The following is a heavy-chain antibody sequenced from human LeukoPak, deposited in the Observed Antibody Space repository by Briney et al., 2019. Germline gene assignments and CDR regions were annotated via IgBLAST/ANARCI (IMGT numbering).Heavy chain of an antibody. CDR2: IKRDGSEK. V-gene: IGHV3-7*03. D-gene: IGHD3-22*01. J-gene: IGHJ4*02. CDR3: ARGGKFYYDSSGYSEDF. Sequence: GGSLRLSCVVSGFTFSDYWMSWVRQAPGKGLEWVANIKRDGSEKYHVDSVRGRFTISRDNAKNSVYLQMNSLRAEDTAVYYCARGGKFYYDSSGYSEDFWGRGTLVTVSS. CDR1: GFTFSDYW.